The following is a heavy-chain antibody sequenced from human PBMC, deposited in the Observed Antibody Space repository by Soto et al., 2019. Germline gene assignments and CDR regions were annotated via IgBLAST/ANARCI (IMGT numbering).Heavy chain of an antibody. J-gene: IGHJ6*02. Sequence: PWGSPPLTCAFPVLRFSIYVMTRVGQAPGKGLDRVPVISGGGGSTNYAESVKGRFTISRDNSENTLYLQMNSLRAEDTAVYYCAKAVTLVRGINPYSYGLDVWGQGTPFTVSS. V-gene: IGHV3-23*01. D-gene: IGHD3-10*01. CDR3: AKAVTLVRGINPYSYGLDV. CDR2: ISGGGGST. CDR1: VLRFSIYV.